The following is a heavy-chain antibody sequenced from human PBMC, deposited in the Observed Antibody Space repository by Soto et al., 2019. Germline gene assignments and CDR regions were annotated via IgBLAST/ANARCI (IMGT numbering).Heavy chain of an antibody. V-gene: IGHV1-46*01. CDR1: GDTFTDYY. Sequence: QVQLMQSGAEVKKPGASVKVSCKASGDTFTDYYIHWVRQAPGQGLEWMGTVNPSGGHTTYAQHFLGRVTMPRDTSTSTLYMELTSLTSDDTAVYYGARGGHVVVVTAALAYWGQGTLVAVSS. D-gene: IGHD2-21*02. CDR2: VNPSGGHT. CDR3: ARGGHVVVVTAALAY. J-gene: IGHJ4*02.